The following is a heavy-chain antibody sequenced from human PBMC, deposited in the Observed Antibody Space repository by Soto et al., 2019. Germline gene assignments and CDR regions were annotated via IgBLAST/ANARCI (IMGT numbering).Heavy chain of an antibody. V-gene: IGHV3-53*02. CDR3: ARDYSSSRYYGMDV. D-gene: IGHD3-22*01. CDR2: IYSGGSA. Sequence: EVQLVETGGGLIQPGGSLRLSCAASGFTVSSNYMRWVRQAPGKGLEWVSVIYSGGSAYYADSVKGRFTISRDNSKNTLYLQMNSLTAEDTAVYYCARDYSSSRYYGMDVWGQGTTVTVSS. J-gene: IGHJ6*02. CDR1: GFTVSSNY.